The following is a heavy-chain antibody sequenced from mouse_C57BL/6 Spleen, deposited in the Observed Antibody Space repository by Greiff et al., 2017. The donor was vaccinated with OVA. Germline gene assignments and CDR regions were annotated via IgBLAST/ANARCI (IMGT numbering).Heavy chain of an antibody. CDR3: ANYDGYRGGY. CDR2: IHPNSGST. D-gene: IGHD2-3*01. CDR1: GYTFTSYW. V-gene: IGHV1-64*01. J-gene: IGHJ2*01. Sequence: QVQLQQSGAELVKPGASVKLSCQASGYTFTSYWMHWVKQRPGQGLEWIGMIHPNSGSTNYNEKFKSKATLTVDKSSSTAYMQLSSLTSEDSAVYYCANYDGYRGGYWGQGTTLTVSS.